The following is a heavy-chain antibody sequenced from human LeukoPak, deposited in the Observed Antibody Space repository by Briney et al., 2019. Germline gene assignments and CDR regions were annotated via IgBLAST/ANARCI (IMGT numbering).Heavy chain of an antibody. CDR1: GGSISSYY. Sequence: SETLSLTCTVSGGSISSYYWSWIRQPPGKGLEWIGYIYYSGSTNYNPSLKSRVTISVDTSKNQFSLKLSSETAADTALYYCAGGYIYGSTYYYMDVWGKGTTVTISS. CDR3: AGGYIYGSTYYYMDV. V-gene: IGHV4-59*01. J-gene: IGHJ6*03. D-gene: IGHD5-18*01. CDR2: IYYSGST.